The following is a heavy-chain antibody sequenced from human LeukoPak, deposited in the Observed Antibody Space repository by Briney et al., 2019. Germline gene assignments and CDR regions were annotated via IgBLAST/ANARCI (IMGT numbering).Heavy chain of an antibody. Sequence: SETLSLTCAVYGGSFSGYYWRWIRQPPGKGLEWIGEINHSGSTNYNPSLKSRVTISVDTSKNQFSLKLSSVTAADTAVYYCARGRPEWLLVFYYYYYMDVWGKGTTVTVSS. CDR3: ARGRPEWLLVFYYYYYMDV. V-gene: IGHV4-34*01. J-gene: IGHJ6*03. CDR1: GGSFSGYY. CDR2: INHSGST. D-gene: IGHD3-3*01.